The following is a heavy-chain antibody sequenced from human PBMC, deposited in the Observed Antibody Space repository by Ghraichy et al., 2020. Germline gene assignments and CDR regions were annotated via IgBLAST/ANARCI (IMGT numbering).Heavy chain of an antibody. Sequence: GGSLRLSCSASGFTFSSYAMHWVRQAPGKGLEYVSAISSNGGSTYYADSVKGRFTISRDNSKNTLYLQMSSLRAEDTAVYYCVKDKEYSSGWYVNAFDIWGQGTMVTVSS. CDR1: GFTFSSYA. D-gene: IGHD6-19*01. CDR2: ISSNGGST. CDR3: VKDKEYSSGWYVNAFDI. J-gene: IGHJ3*02. V-gene: IGHV3-64D*06.